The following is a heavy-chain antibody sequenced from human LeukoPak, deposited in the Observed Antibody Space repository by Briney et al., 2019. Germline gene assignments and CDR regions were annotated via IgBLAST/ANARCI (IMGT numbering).Heavy chain of an antibody. CDR1: GGSISSSSYY. J-gene: IGHJ6*03. CDR2: IYYSGST. CDR3: ARLKYYDFWSGYSYYYYYMDV. Sequence: PSETLSLTCTVSGGSISSSSYYWGWIRQPPGKGLEWIGSIYYSGSTYYNPSLKSRVTISVDTSKNQFSLKLSPVTAADTAVYYCARLKYYDFWSGYSYYYYYMDVWGKGTTVTVSS. D-gene: IGHD3-3*01. V-gene: IGHV4-39*01.